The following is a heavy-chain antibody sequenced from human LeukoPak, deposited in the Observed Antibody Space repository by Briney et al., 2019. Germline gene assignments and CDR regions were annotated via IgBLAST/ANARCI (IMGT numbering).Heavy chain of an antibody. J-gene: IGHJ4*02. Sequence: GGSLRLSCAASGFTFDDYAMHWVRQAPGKGLEWVSGISWNSGSIGYADSVKGRFTISRDNSNNTVYLQMNSLRPEDTAVYYCAKREAVTVTGEWDYLDYWGQGTLVTVSS. V-gene: IGHV3-9*01. D-gene: IGHD6-19*01. CDR2: ISWNSGSI. CDR3: AKREAVTVTGEWDYLDY. CDR1: GFTFDDYA.